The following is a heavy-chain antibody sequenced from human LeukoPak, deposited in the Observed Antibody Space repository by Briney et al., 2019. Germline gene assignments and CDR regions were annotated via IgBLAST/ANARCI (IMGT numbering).Heavy chain of an antibody. CDR1: GFTFSTYS. CDR2: ISTTSTDM. CDR3: TRAADISGPDY. J-gene: IGHJ4*02. Sequence: LGGSLRLSCAASGFTFSTYSVTWVRRALGEGLGWVSYISTTSTDMYYAASVEGRFTISRDNAKNSLYLQTNSLREEGTAVYFCTRAADISGPDYWGGGSVLTSSS. D-gene: IGHD6-19*01. V-gene: IGHV3-48*02.